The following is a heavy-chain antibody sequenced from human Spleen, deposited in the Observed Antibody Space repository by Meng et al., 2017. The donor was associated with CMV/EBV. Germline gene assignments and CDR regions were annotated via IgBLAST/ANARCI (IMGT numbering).Heavy chain of an antibody. V-gene: IGHV4-34*01. J-gene: IGHJ4*02. CDR3: ARADPGDYDSYFDY. CDR1: GGSFSGYY. CDR2: INHSGST. Sequence: LTCAVYGGSFSGYYWSWIRQPPGKGLEWIGEINHSGSTNYNPSLKSRVTISVDTSKNQFSLKLSSVTAADTAVYYCARADPGDYDSYFDYWGQGTLVTVSS. D-gene: IGHD4-17*01.